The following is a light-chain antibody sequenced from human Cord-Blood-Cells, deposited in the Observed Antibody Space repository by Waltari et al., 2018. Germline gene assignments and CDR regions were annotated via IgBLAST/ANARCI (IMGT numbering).Light chain of an antibody. V-gene: IGLV1-40*01. CDR1: SSNIGAGYD. J-gene: IGLJ7*01. CDR3: QSYDSSLSGSV. Sequence: QSVLTQPPSVSGAPGQRVTISCTGSSSNIGAGYDVHWYQQLPGNPPKPLIYCNSNRPSGVPDRFSGSKSGTSASLAITGLQAEDEADYYCQSYDSSLSGSVFGGGTQLTVL. CDR2: CNS.